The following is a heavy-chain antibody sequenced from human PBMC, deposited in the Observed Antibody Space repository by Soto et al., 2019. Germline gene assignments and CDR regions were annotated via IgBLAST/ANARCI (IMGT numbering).Heavy chain of an antibody. J-gene: IGHJ6*02. Sequence: SETLSLTCTVSGGSISSYYWSWIRQPPGKGLEWIGYIYYSGSTNYNPSLKSRVTISVDTSKNQFSLKLSSVTAADTAVYYCARERGGYSYGYVYYYGMDVWGQGTTVTVSS. CDR1: GGSISSYY. V-gene: IGHV4-59*01. CDR2: IYYSGST. D-gene: IGHD5-18*01. CDR3: ARERGGYSYGYVYYYGMDV.